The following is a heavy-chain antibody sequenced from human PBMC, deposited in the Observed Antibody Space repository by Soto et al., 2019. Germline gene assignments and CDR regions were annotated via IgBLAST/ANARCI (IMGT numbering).Heavy chain of an antibody. J-gene: IGHJ6*02. Sequence: RGESLEISCKGSGYSFTSYWISWVRQMPGKGLEWRGRIDPSDSYTNYSPSFQGHVTISADKSISTAYLQWSSLKASDTAMYYCAVSRVKYSYDYLMDVWGQGSTVTVSS. CDR1: GYSFTSYW. CDR2: IDPSDSYT. CDR3: AVSRVKYSYDYLMDV. V-gene: IGHV5-10-1*01.